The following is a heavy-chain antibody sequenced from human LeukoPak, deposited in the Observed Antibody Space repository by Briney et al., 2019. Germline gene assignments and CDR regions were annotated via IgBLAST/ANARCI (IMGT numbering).Heavy chain of an antibody. V-gene: IGHV4-39*07. Sequence: PSETLSLTCAVSGGSISSGGYYWGWIRQPPGKGLEWIGEINHSGSTNYNPSLKSRVTISVDTSKNQFSLKLSSVTAADTAVYHCARGNGNYDFWSGYFGRDYYFDYWGQGTLVTVSS. CDR2: INHSGST. CDR1: GGSISSGGYY. D-gene: IGHD3-3*01. J-gene: IGHJ4*02. CDR3: ARGNGNYDFWSGYFGRDYYFDY.